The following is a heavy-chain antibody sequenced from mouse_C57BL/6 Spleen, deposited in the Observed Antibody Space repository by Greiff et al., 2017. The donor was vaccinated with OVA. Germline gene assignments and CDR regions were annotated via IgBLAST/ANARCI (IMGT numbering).Heavy chain of an antibody. Sequence: EVQLVESGGGLVQPGGSLSLSCAASGFTFTDYYMSWVRQPPGKALEWLGFIRNKANGFTTEYSASVKGRFTITRDNTQSSLYIQMKAQRAEESDTYYCARYEDDGYPFGGWGKGALVT. CDR3: ARYEDDGYPFGG. CDR2: IRNKANGFTT. J-gene: IGHJ3*01. D-gene: IGHD2-3*01. CDR1: GFTFTDYY. V-gene: IGHV7-3*01.